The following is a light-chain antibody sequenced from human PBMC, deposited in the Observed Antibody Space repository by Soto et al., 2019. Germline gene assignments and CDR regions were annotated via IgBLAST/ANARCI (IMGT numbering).Light chain of an antibody. Sequence: QSALTQPASVSGSPGQSITISCTGSSSDVGAYNFVSWYQQHPGKAPKLILYEVVNRPSGVSTRFSGSKSGNTASLAISELQAEDEADYYCKSYTTGSTYVFGNGTKVT. CDR1: SSDVGAYNF. V-gene: IGLV2-14*01. CDR3: KSYTTGSTYV. CDR2: EVV. J-gene: IGLJ1*01.